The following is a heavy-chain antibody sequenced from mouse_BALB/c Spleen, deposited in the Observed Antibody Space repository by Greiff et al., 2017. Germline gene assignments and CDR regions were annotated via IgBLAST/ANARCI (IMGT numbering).Heavy chain of an antibody. CDR1: GFNIKDYY. D-gene: IGHD1-1*01. CDR2: IDPENGDT. V-gene: IGHV14-4*02. Sequence: EVKLQESGAELVRSGASVKLSCTASGFNIKDYYMHWVKQRPEQGLEWIGWIDPENGDTEYAPKFQGKATMTADTSSNTAYLQLSSLTSEDTAVYYCNALYYGSSYNYAMDYWGQGTSVTVSS. J-gene: IGHJ4*01. CDR3: NALYYGSSYNYAMDY.